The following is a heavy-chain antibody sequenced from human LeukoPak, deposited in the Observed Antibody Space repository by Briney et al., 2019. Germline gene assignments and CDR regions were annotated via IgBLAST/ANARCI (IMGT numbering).Heavy chain of an antibody. Sequence: ASVKVSCKASGYTFTSYGISWVRQAPGQGLEWMGWISAYNGNTNYAQKLQGRVTMTTDTSTSTAYMELRSLRSDDTAVYYCARDRGQREVTTCFDYWGQGTLVTVPS. D-gene: IGHD4-17*01. J-gene: IGHJ4*02. V-gene: IGHV1-18*01. CDR1: GYTFTSYG. CDR2: ISAYNGNT. CDR3: ARDRGQREVTTCFDY.